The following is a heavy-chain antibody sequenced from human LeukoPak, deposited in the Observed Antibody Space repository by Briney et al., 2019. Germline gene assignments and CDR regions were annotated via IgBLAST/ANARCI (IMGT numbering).Heavy chain of an antibody. CDR3: ASQRVNYDSSGYDY. CDR2: ISSSSSYI. Sequence: GGSLRLSCAASGFTFSSYSMNWVRQAPGKGLEWVSSISSSSSYIYYADSVKGRFTISRDNAKNSLYLQMNSLRAEDTAVYYCASQRVNYDSSGYDYWGQGTLVTVSS. CDR1: GFTFSSYS. V-gene: IGHV3-21*01. D-gene: IGHD3-22*01. J-gene: IGHJ4*02.